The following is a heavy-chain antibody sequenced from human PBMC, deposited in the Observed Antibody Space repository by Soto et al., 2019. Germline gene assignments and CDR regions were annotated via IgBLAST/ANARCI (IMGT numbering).Heavy chain of an antibody. CDR2: INAGNGNT. CDR1: GYTFTSYA. V-gene: IGHV1-3*01. Sequence: ASVKVSCKASGYTFTSYAMPWERQAPGQRLEWMGWINAGNGNTKYSQKFQGRVTITRDTSAGTAYMELSSVRSEDTAVYYCARRHPRGSSWLDYWGQGTLVTVSS. CDR3: ARRHPRGSSWLDY. D-gene: IGHD6-13*01. J-gene: IGHJ4*02.